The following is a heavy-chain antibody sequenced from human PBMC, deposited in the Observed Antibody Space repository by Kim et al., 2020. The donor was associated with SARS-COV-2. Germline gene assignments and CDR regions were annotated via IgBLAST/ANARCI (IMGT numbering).Heavy chain of an antibody. D-gene: IGHD6-6*01. Sequence: GGSLRLSCAASGITLSSNWMHWVLQAPGKGLVWVSRINSDVSTTTYADSVKGRFTISRDNAKKTLYLQMNSLRAEDTAVYYCATGIIAANAFDIWGLGT. J-gene: IGHJ3*02. CDR2: INSDVSTT. CDR3: ATGIIAANAFDI. CDR1: GITLSSNW. V-gene: IGHV3-74*01.